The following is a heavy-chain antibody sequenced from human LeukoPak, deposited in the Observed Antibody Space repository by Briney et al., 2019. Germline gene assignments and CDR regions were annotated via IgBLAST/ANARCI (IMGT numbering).Heavy chain of an antibody. D-gene: IGHD4-23*01. J-gene: IGHJ3*02. CDR3: ARANYGGIRDAFDI. V-gene: IGHV3-64*01. Sequence: GGSLRLSCAASGFTFSSYAMHWVRQAPGKGLEYVSAISSNGGSTYYANSVKGRFTISRDNSKNTLYLQMGSLRAEDMAVYYCARANYGGIRDAFDIWGQGTMVTVSS. CDR2: ISSNGGST. CDR1: GFTFSSYA.